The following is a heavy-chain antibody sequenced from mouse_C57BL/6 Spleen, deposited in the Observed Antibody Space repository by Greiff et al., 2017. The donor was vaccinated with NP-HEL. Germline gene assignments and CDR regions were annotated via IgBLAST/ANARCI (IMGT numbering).Heavy chain of an antibody. D-gene: IGHD1-1*01. CDR1: GYTFTSYT. CDR3: ARSPTTVVAWYFDV. J-gene: IGHJ1*03. Sequence: QVHVKQSGAELARPGASVKMSCKASGYTFTSYTMHWVKQRPGQGLEWIGYINPSSGYTKYNQKFKDKATLTADKSSSTAYMQLSSLTSEDSAVYYCARSPTTVVAWYFDVWGTGTTVTVSS. CDR2: INPSSGYT. V-gene: IGHV1-4*01.